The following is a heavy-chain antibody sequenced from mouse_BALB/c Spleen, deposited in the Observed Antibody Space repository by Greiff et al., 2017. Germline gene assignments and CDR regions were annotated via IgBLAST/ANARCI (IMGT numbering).Heavy chain of an antibody. D-gene: IGHD2-14*01. J-gene: IGHJ3*01. CDR1: GYTFTSYY. CDR2: INPSNGGT. V-gene: IGHV1S81*02. CDR3: TRGGYRSFAY. Sequence: QVQLQQSGADLVKPGASVKLSCKASGYTFTSYYMYWVKQRPGQGLEWIGEINPSNGGTNFNEKFKGKATLTVDKSSSTAYMQLSSLTSEDSAGYYCTRGGYRSFAYWGQGTLVTVSA.